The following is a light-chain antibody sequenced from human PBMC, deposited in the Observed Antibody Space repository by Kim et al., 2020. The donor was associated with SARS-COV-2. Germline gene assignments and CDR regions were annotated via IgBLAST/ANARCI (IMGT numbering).Light chain of an antibody. V-gene: IGKV3-15*01. J-gene: IGKJ2*01. CDR1: QSVGNK. CDR3: QQYDDWRT. CDR2: GAS. Sequence: EIVMTQSPATLSVSPGERVTIPCRTSQSVGNKLAWYQHQPGQAPRLLIYGASTRATGIPARFSGSGSGTEFTLIISSLQFEDFAVYFCQQYDDWRTFGQGTKVDIK.